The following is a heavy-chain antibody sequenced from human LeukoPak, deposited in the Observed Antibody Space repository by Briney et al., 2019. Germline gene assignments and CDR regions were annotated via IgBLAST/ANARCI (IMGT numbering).Heavy chain of an antibody. V-gene: IGHV1-3*01. Sequence: PGASVKVSCKGSGYTFSSYAMHWVRQAPGQRIEWMGRISAGNGNTKYSQKFQGRVTISGDTSASTAYMELGSLISEDTAVYYCARERFEDTSFDYWGQGTLVTVSS. CDR3: ARERFEDTSFDY. D-gene: IGHD3-10*01. CDR1: GYTFSSYA. CDR2: ISAGNGNT. J-gene: IGHJ4*02.